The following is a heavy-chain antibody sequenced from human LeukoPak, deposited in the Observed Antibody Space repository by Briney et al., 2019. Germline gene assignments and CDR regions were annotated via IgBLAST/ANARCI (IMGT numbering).Heavy chain of an antibody. CDR1: GFTFSSYA. CDR2: ISGSCGST. D-gene: IGHD6-19*01. J-gene: IGHJ4*02. V-gene: IGHV3-23*01. Sequence: PGGSLRLSCAASGFTFSSYAMSWVRQAPGKGLEWVSAISGSCGSTYYADSVKGRFTISRDNSKNTLYLQMNSLRAEDTAVYYCANAIAVAGPNFDYWGQGTLVTVSS. CDR3: ANAIAVAGPNFDY.